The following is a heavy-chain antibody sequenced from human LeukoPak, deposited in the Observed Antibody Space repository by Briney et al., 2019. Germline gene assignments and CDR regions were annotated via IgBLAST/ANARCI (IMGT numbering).Heavy chain of an antibody. D-gene: IGHD5-18*01. J-gene: IGHJ6*03. CDR2: ISGSGGST. CDR1: GFTFSSYA. CDR3: AKGDGYSYGYYYYYMDV. V-gene: IGHV3-23*01. Sequence: GGSLRLSCAASGFTFSSYAMSWVRQAPGKGLEWVSAISGSGGSTYYADSVKGRFTISRDNSKNTLYLQMNSLRAEDTAVYYCAKGDGYSYGYYYYYMDVWGKGTTVTISS.